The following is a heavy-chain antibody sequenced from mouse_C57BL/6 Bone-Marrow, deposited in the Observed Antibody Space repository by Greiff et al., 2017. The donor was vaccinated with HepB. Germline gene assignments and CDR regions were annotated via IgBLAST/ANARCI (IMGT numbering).Heavy chain of an antibody. V-gene: IGHV1-42*01. CDR2: INPSTGGT. D-gene: IGHD1-1*01. J-gene: IGHJ4*01. CDR1: GYSFTGYY. Sequence: VQLQQSGPELVKPGASVKISCKASGYSFTGYYMNWVKQSPEKSLEWIGEINPSTGGTTYNQKFKAKATLTVDKSSSTAYMQLKSLTSEDSAVYYCARGYYYGSSPWAMDYWGQGTSVTVSS. CDR3: ARGYYYGSSPWAMDY.